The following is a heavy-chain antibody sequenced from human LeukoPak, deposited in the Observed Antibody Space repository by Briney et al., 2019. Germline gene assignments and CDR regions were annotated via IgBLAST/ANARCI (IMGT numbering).Heavy chain of an antibody. J-gene: IGHJ3*01. D-gene: IGHD2-15*01. CDR3: ARYCGAGICASKALDV. V-gene: IGHV4-59*08. Sequence: SETLSLTCTVSGDSTSSYYWSWIRQPPGKGLEWIGYIYYSGSTSYNPSLKSRVTTSVDTSNDQISLKLTSVTAADTAVYYCARYCGAGICASKALDVWGQGTMVTVSS. CDR2: IYYSGST. CDR1: GDSTSSYY.